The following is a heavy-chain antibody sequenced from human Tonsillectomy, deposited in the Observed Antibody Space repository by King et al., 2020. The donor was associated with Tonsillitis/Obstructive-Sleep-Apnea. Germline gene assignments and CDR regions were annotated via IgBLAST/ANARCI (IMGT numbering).Heavy chain of an antibody. CDR3: AGNIVVVPAAISSYYYYYMDV. Sequence: VQLVQSGAEVKKPGSSVKVSCKASGGTFSSYAIRWVRQAPGQGLEWMGGIIPIFGTANYAQKFQGRVTITADESTSTAYMELSSLRSEDTAVYYCAGNIVVVPAAISSYYYYYMDVWGKGTTVTVSS. D-gene: IGHD2-2*01. CDR1: GGTFSSYA. V-gene: IGHV1-69*12. CDR2: IIPIFGTA. J-gene: IGHJ6*03.